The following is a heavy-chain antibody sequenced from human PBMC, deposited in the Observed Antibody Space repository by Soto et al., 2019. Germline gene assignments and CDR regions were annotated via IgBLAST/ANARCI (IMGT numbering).Heavy chain of an antibody. Sequence: PSETLSLTCTVSGGSISSGGYYLSWIRQHPGKGLEWIGYIYYSGSTYYNPSLKSRVTIAVDTSKNQFSLKLTSVTAADTAVYYCAKGPTMVRGPGPFDYWGQGTLVTVSS. V-gene: IGHV4-31*03. CDR1: GGSISSGGYY. CDR2: IYYSGST. CDR3: AKGPTMVRGPGPFDY. J-gene: IGHJ4*02. D-gene: IGHD3-10*01.